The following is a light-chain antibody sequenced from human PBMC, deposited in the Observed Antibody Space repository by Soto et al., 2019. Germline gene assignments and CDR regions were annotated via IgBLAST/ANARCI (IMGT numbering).Light chain of an antibody. V-gene: IGKV3-20*01. J-gene: IGKJ4*01. CDR3: QQYGSSPALT. CDR2: GAS. CDR1: QSVSSSY. Sequence: VLTQSPGTRSLSPGERATLSCRAIQSVSSSYLAWYQQKPGQAPRLLIYGASSRATGIPDRFSGSGSGTDFTLTISRLEPEDFAVYYCQQYGSSPALTFGGGTKVDI.